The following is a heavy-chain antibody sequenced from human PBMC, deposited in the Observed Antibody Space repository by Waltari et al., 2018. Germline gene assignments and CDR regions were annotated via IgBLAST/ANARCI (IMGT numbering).Heavy chain of an antibody. Sequence: EVQLVESGGGLVQPGGSLRISCVASGLSFSTSWMACVRQSPRVGLEWVANIRGDGDEKYYVDSVKGRFTISRDNAKNSLYLEMNNLRAEDTAVYYCARDPTTATSFLLHYFDYWGQGNLVTVSS. J-gene: IGHJ4*02. CDR1: GLSFSTSW. CDR2: IRGDGDEK. V-gene: IGHV3-7*01. CDR3: ARDPTTATSFLLHYFDY.